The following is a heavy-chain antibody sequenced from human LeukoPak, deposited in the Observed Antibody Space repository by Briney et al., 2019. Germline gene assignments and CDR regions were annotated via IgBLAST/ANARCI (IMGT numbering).Heavy chain of an antibody. Sequence: PGGSLRLSCVASGFTFSSYWMSWVRQAPGKGLEWVAVVADDEKTIFYADSQKGRFTVSRDNSKNTVYLQMNSLRDEDTAVYYCAREKQSGGTPFDYWGQGSLVTVSS. CDR1: GFTFSSYW. CDR2: VADDEKTI. J-gene: IGHJ4*02. D-gene: IGHD1-26*01. CDR3: AREKQSGGTPFDY. V-gene: IGHV3-30*03.